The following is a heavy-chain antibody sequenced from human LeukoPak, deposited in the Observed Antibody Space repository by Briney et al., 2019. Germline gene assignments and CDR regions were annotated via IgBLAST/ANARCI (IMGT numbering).Heavy chain of an antibody. D-gene: IGHD4-17*01. CDR2: ISSDSSYI. CDR3: VRGSYGAYDY. V-gene: IGHV3-21*01. CDR1: GFIVNTYY. Sequence: GGSLRLSCAVSGFIVNTYYMSWVRQALGKGLEWVSSISSDSSYIYYADAVHGRFTVSRDNAKYSLYLQMNSLRAEDTAVYYCVRGSYGAYDYWGQGSLVTVSS. J-gene: IGHJ4*02.